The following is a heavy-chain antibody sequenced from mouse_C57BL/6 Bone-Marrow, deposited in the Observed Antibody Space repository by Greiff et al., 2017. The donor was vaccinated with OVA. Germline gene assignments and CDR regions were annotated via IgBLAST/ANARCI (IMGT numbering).Heavy chain of an antibody. CDR2: ISDGGSYT. Sequence: EVKVVESGGGLVKPGGSLKLSCAASGFTFSSYALSWVRQTPEKRLEWVATISDGGSYTYYPDNVKGRFTISRDNAKNNLYLQMSHLKSEDTAMYYCASYYYGSSYDVWGTGTTVTVSS. J-gene: IGHJ1*03. V-gene: IGHV5-4*03. D-gene: IGHD1-1*01. CDR1: GFTFSSYA. CDR3: ASYYYGSSYDV.